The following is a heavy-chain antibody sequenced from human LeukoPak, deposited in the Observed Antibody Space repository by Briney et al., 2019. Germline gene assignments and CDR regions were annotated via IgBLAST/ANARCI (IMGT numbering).Heavy chain of an antibody. CDR1: GYSFSNHW. CDR3: ARHTTYNGFDY. Sequence: GESLKISCKAFGYSFSNHWIGWVRQMPGKGLEWMGIIYPGDSDTRYSPSVQGQVSISADKSIGTAYLQWSSLRASDAAVYYCARHTTYNGFDYWGQGILVTVSS. D-gene: IGHD5-24*01. CDR2: IYPGDSDT. V-gene: IGHV5-51*01. J-gene: IGHJ4*02.